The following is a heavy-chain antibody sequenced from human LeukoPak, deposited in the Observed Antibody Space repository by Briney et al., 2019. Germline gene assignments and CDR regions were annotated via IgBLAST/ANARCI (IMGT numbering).Heavy chain of an antibody. Sequence: ASVKVSCKASGYTFTSYYMHWVRQAPGHGLEWMGWISGHSGNTNYAQKFQDRATMTTDTSTSTAYMELRSLRFDDTAVYYCARDFAWGSGGAPIDDNWLDPWGQGILVTVSS. D-gene: IGHD7-27*01. J-gene: IGHJ5*02. CDR2: ISGHSGNT. CDR3: ARDFAWGSGGAPIDDNWLDP. CDR1: GYTFTSYY. V-gene: IGHV1-18*04.